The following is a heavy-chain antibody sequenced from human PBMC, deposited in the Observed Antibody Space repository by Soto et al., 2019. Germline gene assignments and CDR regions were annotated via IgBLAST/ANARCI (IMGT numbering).Heavy chain of an antibody. J-gene: IGHJ6*02. V-gene: IGHV3-33*01. CDR3: ARGRHDYGDYAPDVYYYGMDV. CDR2: IWYDGSNK. D-gene: IGHD4-17*01. CDR1: GFTFSSYG. Sequence: PWGSLRLSCAASGFTFSSYGMHWVRQAPGKGLEWVAVIWYDGSNKYYADSVKGRFTISRDNSKNTLYLQMNSLRAEDTAVYYCARGRHDYGDYAPDVYYYGMDVWGQGTTVTVSS.